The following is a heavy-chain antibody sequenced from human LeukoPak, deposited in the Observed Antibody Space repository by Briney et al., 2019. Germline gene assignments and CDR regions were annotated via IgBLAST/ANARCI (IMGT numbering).Heavy chain of an antibody. V-gene: IGHV1-69-2*01. CDR2: VGPEDGET. J-gene: IGHJ5*02. CDR3: ATLLTRPMIRDP. D-gene: IGHD3-22*01. Sequence: ASVKVSCKVSGYTFTDYYMHWVQQAPGKGLEWMGLVGPEDGETIYAEKFQGRVTITADTSTDTAYMELSSLRSEDTAVYYCATLLTRPMIRDPWGQGTLVTVSS. CDR1: GYTFTDYY.